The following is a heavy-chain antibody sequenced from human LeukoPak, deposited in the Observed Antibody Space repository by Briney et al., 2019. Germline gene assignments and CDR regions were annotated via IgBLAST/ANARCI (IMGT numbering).Heavy chain of an antibody. CDR1: GGSISSGSYY. V-gene: IGHV4-61*02. Sequence: SQTPSLTCTVSGGSISSGSYYWSWIRQPAGKGLEWIGRIYTSGSTNYNPSLKSRVTISVDTSKNQFSLKLSSVTAADTAVYYCARGDRSDSPYFYYYMDVWGKGTTVTVSS. CDR2: IYTSGST. CDR3: ARGDRSDSPYFYYYMDV. D-gene: IGHD3-22*01. J-gene: IGHJ6*03.